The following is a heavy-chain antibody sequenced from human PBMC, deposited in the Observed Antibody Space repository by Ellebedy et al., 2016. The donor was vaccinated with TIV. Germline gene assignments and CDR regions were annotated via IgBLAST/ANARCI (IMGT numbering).Heavy chain of an antibody. CDR3: AKDRVGAFDY. CDR2: ISYDGSNK. J-gene: IGHJ4*02. D-gene: IGHD1-26*01. Sequence: GESLKISXAASGFTFSSYGMHWVRQAPGKGLEWVAVISYDGSNKYYADSVKGRFTISRDNSKNTLYLQMNSLRAEDTAVYYCAKDRVGAFDYWGQGTLVTVSS. V-gene: IGHV3-30*18. CDR1: GFTFSSYG.